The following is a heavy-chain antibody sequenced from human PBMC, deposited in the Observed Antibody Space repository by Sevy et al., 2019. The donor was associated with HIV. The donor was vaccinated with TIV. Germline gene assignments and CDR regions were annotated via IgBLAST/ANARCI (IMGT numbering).Heavy chain of an antibody. CDR2: IYASGST. CDR3: AIELPFATSSA. D-gene: IGHD6-6*01. J-gene: IGHJ5*02. CDR1: GGSTDSYY. Sequence: SETLSLTCSVSGGSTDSYYWSWIRQPAGKGLEWIGRIYASGSTAYNPSLQSRVSISIDKSKNRFSLSLTSLTAADTGVYYCAIELPFATSSAWGQGTRVTVSS. V-gene: IGHV4-4*07.